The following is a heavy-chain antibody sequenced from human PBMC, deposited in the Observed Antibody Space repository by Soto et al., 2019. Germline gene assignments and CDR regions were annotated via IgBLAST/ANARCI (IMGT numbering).Heavy chain of an antibody. CDR1: GYAFTSYD. V-gene: IGHV1-8*01. CDR3: ARGRIAARPRGNWFDX. CDR2: MNPNSGNT. D-gene: IGHD6-6*01. J-gene: IGHJ5*02. Sequence: ASVKVSCKASGYAFTSYDINWVRQATGQGLEWMGWMNPNSGNTGYAQKFQGRVTMTRNTSISTAYMELSSLRSEDTAVYYCARGRIAARPRGNWFDXWGQGTLVTVSS.